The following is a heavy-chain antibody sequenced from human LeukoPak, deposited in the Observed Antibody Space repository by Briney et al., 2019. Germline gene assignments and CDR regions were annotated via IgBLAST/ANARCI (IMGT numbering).Heavy chain of an antibody. CDR3: AKDKNLIAALYFDY. J-gene: IGHJ4*02. CDR1: GFTFSSYA. Sequence: GGSLRLSCAASGFTFSSYAMSWVRQAPGKGLEWVSAISGSGGSTYYADSVKGRFTISRDNSKNTLYLQMDSLRAEGTAVYYCAKDKNLIAALYFDYWGQGTLVTVSS. D-gene: IGHD6-6*01. V-gene: IGHV3-23*01. CDR2: ISGSGGST.